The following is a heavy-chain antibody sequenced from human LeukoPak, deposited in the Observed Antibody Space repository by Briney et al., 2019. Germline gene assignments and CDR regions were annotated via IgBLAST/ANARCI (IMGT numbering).Heavy chain of an antibody. CDR1: GIIITSYW. CDR3: ASHSYGYNH. Sequence: GGSLRLSCAASGIIITSYWMSWVRQTPGKGLEWVANIKQDGSERNYVDSVKGRFTLFRDNARNSLYLQMNSLRAEDTAVYYCASHSYGYNHWGQGTLVIVSS. D-gene: IGHD3-16*01. V-gene: IGHV3-7*01. J-gene: IGHJ5*02. CDR2: IKQDGSER.